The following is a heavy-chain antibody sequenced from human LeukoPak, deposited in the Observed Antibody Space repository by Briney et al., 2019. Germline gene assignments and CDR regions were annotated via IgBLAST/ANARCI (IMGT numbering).Heavy chain of an antibody. CDR1: GFTFNSCW. V-gene: IGHV3-7*01. CDR3: ARDLRTSDYYDSSGYYYFDH. CDR2: INPDGRDT. Sequence: GGSLRLSCVVSGFTFNSCWMNWVRQAPGKGLEWVAHINPDGRDTYYVDSVKGRFTISRDNAQNSLYLQMNSLRAEDTAVYYCARDLRTSDYYDSSGYYYFDHWGQGTLVTVSS. J-gene: IGHJ4*02. D-gene: IGHD3-22*01.